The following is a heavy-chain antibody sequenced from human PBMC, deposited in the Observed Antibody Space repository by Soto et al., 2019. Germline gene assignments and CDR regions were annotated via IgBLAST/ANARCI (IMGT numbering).Heavy chain of an antibody. CDR1: GYMFTAYA. Sequence: GASVKVSCKAFGYMFTAYAMHWVRQAPGQRLEWMGWINAGNGYTEYSQKFQDRITITRDTSASTAYMELSSLRSEDTAVYYRAREGPLYCGHTYCPRPAPEFFDYWSQGTLVTVSS. CDR2: INAGNGYT. V-gene: IGHV1-3*01. D-gene: IGHD2-21*01. J-gene: IGHJ4*02. CDR3: AREGPLYCGHTYCPRPAPEFFDY.